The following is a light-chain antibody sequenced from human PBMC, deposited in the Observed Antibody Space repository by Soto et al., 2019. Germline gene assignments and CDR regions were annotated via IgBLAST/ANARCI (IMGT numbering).Light chain of an antibody. CDR1: QSISSW. V-gene: IGKV1-5*01. Sequence: DIQMTQSPSTLSASVGDRVTITCRASQSISSWLAWYQQKPGKAPKLLIYDASSLGSGVPSRFSGSGSGTEFTLTISSLQPDDFASYYCQQYNSYALTFGGGTKVEIK. CDR3: QQYNSYALT. CDR2: DAS. J-gene: IGKJ4*01.